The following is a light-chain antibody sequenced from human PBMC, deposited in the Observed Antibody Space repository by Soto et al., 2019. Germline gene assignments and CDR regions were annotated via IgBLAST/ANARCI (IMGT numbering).Light chain of an antibody. CDR1: QSIRNY. CDR3: QQYYSYPRT. V-gene: IGKV1-39*01. J-gene: IGKJ1*01. Sequence: DIQLTQSPSFLSASVGDRVTITCRASQSIRNYLNWYQQKPGRAPKLLIYATSDLQSGVPSRFSGSGSGTDFTLTISCLQSEDFATYYCQQYYSYPRTFGQGTKVDIK. CDR2: ATS.